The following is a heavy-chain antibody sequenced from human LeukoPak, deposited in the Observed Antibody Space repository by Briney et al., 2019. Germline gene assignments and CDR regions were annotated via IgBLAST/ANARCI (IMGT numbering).Heavy chain of an antibody. D-gene: IGHD3-22*01. CDR2: INPSGGST. CDR3: ARGPYDSSGYYLDNDAFDV. V-gene: IGHV1-46*01. Sequence: ASVKVSCKASGYSFTSYYIHWVCLAPGQGLEWMGVINPSGGSTRYAQKFEGRVTMTRDMSTSTVYMELSSLRSEDTAVYYCARGPYDSSGYYLDNDAFDVWSQGTMVTVSS. CDR1: GYSFTSYY. J-gene: IGHJ3*01.